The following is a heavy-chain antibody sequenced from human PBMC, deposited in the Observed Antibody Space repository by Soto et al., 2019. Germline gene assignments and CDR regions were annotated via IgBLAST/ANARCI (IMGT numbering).Heavy chain of an antibody. CDR3: SKGRSCSSTCCYMFDY. J-gene: IGHJ4*02. Sequence: GGSLRLSCAASGFTFSSYAMSWVRQAPGKGLEWVSAISGSVGSTYYADSVKGRFTIARDNSKNTLYLQMNSLRADATAVYYCSKGRSCSSTCCYMFDYWGQGTLVTVSS. CDR1: GFTFSSYA. D-gene: IGHD2-2*02. CDR2: ISGSVGST. V-gene: IGHV3-23*01.